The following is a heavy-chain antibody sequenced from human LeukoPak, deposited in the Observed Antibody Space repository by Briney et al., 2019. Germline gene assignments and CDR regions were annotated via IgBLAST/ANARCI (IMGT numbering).Heavy chain of an antibody. J-gene: IGHJ4*02. CDR1: GGTISSSSYN. V-gene: IGHV4-39*01. Sequence: SETLSLTCTASGGTISSSSYNWGRIPQPPGKELESIGSIYYSGSTYYNPSLKSRVTISVDTSKNQFSLKLSSVTAADTAVYYCASLNMVRGVIPNTDYWGQGTLVTVSS. CDR2: IYYSGST. D-gene: IGHD3-10*01. CDR3: ASLNMVRGVIPNTDY.